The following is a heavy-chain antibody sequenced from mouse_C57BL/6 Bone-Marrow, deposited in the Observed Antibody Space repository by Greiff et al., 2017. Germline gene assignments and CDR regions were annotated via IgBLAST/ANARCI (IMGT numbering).Heavy chain of an antibody. CDR2: IDPNSGGT. CDR1: GYTFTSYW. D-gene: IGHD1-1*01. V-gene: IGHV1-72*01. J-gene: IGHJ3*01. Sequence: QVQLQQPGAELVKPGASVKLSCKASGYTFTSYWMHWVKQRPGRGLEWIGRIDPNSGGTKYNEKFKSKATVTVDKPSSTAYVQLSSLTSEDSAVYYCARLITTVVEKAWFAYWGQGTLVTVSA. CDR3: ARLITTVVEKAWFAY.